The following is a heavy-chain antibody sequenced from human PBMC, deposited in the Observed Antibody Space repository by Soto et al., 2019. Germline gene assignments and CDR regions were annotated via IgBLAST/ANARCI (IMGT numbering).Heavy chain of an antibody. CDR1: GGSISSGGYY. V-gene: IGHV4-31*02. CDR3: AREKKGSGSMGGMDV. D-gene: IGHD3-10*01. CDR2: IYYSGST. Sequence: PSETLSLTCTVSGGSISSGGYYWSWIRQHPGKGLEWIGYIYYSGSTYYNPSLKSRVTISVDTSKNQFSLKLSSVTAADTAVYYCAREKKGSGSMGGMDVWGQGNTVTVSS. J-gene: IGHJ6*02.